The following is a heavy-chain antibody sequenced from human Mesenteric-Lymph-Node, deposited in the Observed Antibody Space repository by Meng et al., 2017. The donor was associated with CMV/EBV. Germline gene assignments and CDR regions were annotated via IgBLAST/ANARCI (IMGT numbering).Heavy chain of an antibody. CDR1: GLIVSAQY. CDR2: MYSGGST. D-gene: IGHD2-15*01. Sequence: GGSLRLSCAASGLIVSAQYMNWVRQAPGKGLEWVSAMYSGGSTYFADSVEGRFTMSRDDSKNILYLHMNSLTIEDTARYFCARDITGGLDAFDVWGQGTMVTVSS. CDR3: ARDITGGLDAFDV. J-gene: IGHJ3*01. V-gene: IGHV3-66*02.